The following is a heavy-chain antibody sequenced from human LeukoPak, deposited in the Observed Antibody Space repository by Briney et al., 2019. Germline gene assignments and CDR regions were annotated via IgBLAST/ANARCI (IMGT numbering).Heavy chain of an antibody. D-gene: IGHD3-3*01. CDR1: GGSISSYY. CDR2: IYTSGST. V-gene: IGHV4-4*07. CDR3: ARVRNRYYDFWSGYSQVEAFDI. J-gene: IGHJ3*02. Sequence: SETLSLTCTVSGGSISSYYWSWIRQPAGKGLEWIGRIYTSGSTNYNPSLKSRVTMSVDTSKNQFSLKLSSVTAADTAVYYCARVRNRYYDFWSGYSQVEAFDIWGQGTMVTVSS.